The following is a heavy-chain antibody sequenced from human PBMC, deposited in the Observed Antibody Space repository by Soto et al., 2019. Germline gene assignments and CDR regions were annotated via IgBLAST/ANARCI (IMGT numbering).Heavy chain of an antibody. V-gene: IGHV3-30-3*01. CDR2: ISYDGSNK. CDR3: ARSAYSSSWYPVGYYYYGMDV. J-gene: IGHJ6*02. CDR1: GFTFSSYA. D-gene: IGHD6-13*01. Sequence: GGSLRLSCAASGFTFSSYAMHWVRQAPGKGLEWVAVISYDGSNKYYADSVKGRFTISRDNSKNTLYLQMNSLRAEDTAVYYYARSAYSSSWYPVGYYYYGMDVWGQGTTVTVSS.